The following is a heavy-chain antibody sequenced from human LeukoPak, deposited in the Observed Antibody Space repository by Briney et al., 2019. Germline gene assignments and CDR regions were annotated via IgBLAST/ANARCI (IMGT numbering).Heavy chain of an antibody. CDR2: IYYSGST. Sequence: SQTLSLTCTVSGGSISGYYWSWIRQRPGEGLEWSGYIYYSGSTNYNASLTNRVTISVDTSKNQFSLKLSSVTAADTAVYYCAREVGYCSGGSCYAYFDYWGQGTLVTVSS. CDR3: AREVGYCSGGSCYAYFDY. V-gene: IGHV4-59*01. CDR1: GGSISGYY. J-gene: IGHJ4*02. D-gene: IGHD2-15*01.